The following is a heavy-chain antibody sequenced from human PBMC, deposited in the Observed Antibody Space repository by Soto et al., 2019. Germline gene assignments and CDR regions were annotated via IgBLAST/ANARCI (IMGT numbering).Heavy chain of an antibody. CDR1: GFTFSSYW. Sequence: EVQLVESGGGLVQPGGSLRLSCAASGFTFSSYWMHWVRQAPGKGLVWVSRINSDGRSTSYADSVKGRFTISRDNAKTPLYVQMNSLRAEDTAVYYCARDWATLTIMNYWGQGTLVTVSS. CDR3: ARDWATLTIMNY. CDR2: INSDGRST. D-gene: IGHD4-17*01. V-gene: IGHV3-74*01. J-gene: IGHJ4*02.